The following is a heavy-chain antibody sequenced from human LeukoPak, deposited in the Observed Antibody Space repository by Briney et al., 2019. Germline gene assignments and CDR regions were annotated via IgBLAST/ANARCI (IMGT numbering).Heavy chain of an antibody. CDR3: ARGTPFNVWGSYRRFYYFDY. J-gene: IGHJ4*02. D-gene: IGHD3-16*02. CDR1: GGSFSGYY. Sequence: SETLSLTCAVYGGSFSGYYWSWIRQPPGKGLEWIGEINHSGSTNYNPSLKSRVTISVDTSKNQFSLKLSSVTAADTAVYYCARGTPFNVWGSYRRFYYFDYWGQGTLVTVSS. V-gene: IGHV4-34*01. CDR2: INHSGST.